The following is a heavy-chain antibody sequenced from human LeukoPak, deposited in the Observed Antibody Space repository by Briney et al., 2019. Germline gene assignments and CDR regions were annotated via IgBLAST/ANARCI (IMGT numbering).Heavy chain of an antibody. V-gene: IGHV1-8*01. CDR1: GYTFTSYD. CDR2: MNPNSGNT. CDR3: ARDLAWELLVLPLDAFDI. J-gene: IGHJ3*02. Sequence: ASVKVSCKASGYTFTSYDINWVRQATGQGLEWMGWMNPNSGNTGYAQKLQGRVTMTTDTSTSTAYMELRSLRSDDTAVYYCARDLAWELLVLPLDAFDIWGQGTMVTVSS. D-gene: IGHD1-26*01.